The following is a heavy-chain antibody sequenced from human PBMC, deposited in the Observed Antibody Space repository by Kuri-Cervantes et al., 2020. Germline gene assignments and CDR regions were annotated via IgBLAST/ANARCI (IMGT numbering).Heavy chain of an antibody. CDR1: GDSVSNNSAA. Sequence: SCGISGDSVSNNSAAWNWIRQSPSRGLEWLGRTYYRSKWYNDYAVSVKSRITINADTSKNQFSLQLNSVTPEDTAVYYCARIAAAGTWYFDPRGQGTLVTVSS. D-gene: IGHD6-13*01. CDR2: TYYRSKWYN. V-gene: IGHV6-1*01. J-gene: IGHJ5*02. CDR3: ARIAAAGTWYFDP.